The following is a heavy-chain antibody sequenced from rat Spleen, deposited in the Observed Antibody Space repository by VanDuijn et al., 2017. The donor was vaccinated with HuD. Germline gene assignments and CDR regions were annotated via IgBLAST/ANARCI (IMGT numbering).Heavy chain of an antibody. J-gene: IGHJ2*01. CDR2: INSAGST. CDR1: AYSITSTYR. CDR3: AREREYYYRGLDY. Sequence: QLQELGPGLVKPSQSLTLTCSVTAYSITSTYRWTWLRKFPGNKLEWMGCINSAGSTNYNPSLKSRISITRDTSKNQFFLQVNSVTTEDTATYYCAREREYYYRGLDYWGQGVMVTVSS. D-gene: IGHD1-2*01. V-gene: IGHV3-3*01.